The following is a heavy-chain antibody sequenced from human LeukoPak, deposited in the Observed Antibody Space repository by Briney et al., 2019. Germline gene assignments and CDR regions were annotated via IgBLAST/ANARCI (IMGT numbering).Heavy chain of an antibody. CDR2: IYHSGST. CDR3: ARDHRVVVPVAIQEYWFDP. CDR1: GYSISSGYY. V-gene: IGHV4-38-2*02. Sequence: PSETLSLTCTVSGYSISSGYYWGWIRQPPGKGLEWIGSIYHSGSTYYNPSLKSRVTISVDTSKNQFSLKLSSVTAADTAVYYCARDHRVVVPVAIQEYWFDPWGQGTLVTVSS. J-gene: IGHJ5*02. D-gene: IGHD2-2*01.